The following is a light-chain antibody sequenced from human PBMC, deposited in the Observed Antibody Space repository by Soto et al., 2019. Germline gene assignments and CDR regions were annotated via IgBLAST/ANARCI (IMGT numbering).Light chain of an antibody. CDR2: DAY. V-gene: IGKV1-33*01. CDR1: QDISIF. CDR3: QQCDNDPRT. Sequence: DIQITQSRSSLSASVGDRVSITCQGSQDISIFVNWYQQKPGKAPKLLIYDAYNLETGVPSRFSGSGSGTDFSFTISSLQPEDIAIYYCQQCDNDPRTFGQGTKVDTK. J-gene: IGKJ1*01.